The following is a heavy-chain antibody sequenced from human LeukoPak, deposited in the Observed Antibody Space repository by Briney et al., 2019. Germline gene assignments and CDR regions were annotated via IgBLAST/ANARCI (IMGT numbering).Heavy chain of an antibody. Sequence: GGSLRLSCAASGFTFSSYAMSWVRQAPGKGLEWVSTISGGGRSTDYADSVKGLFTISRDNSKNTLYLQMNSLRAEDTAVYYCARERYFDYWGQGTLVTVSS. CDR2: ISGGGRST. J-gene: IGHJ4*02. CDR1: GFTFSSYA. CDR3: ARERYFDY. V-gene: IGHV3-23*01.